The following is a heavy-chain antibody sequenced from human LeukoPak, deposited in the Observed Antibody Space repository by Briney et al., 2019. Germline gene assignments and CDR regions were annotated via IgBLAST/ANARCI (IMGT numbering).Heavy chain of an antibody. Sequence: GGSLRLSCAASGFTVSSNYMTWVRQAPGKGLEWVSVIYTGGSTYYADSVKGRFTISRDNSKNTVYLQMNSLRAEDTAVYYCARAPGSDWGQGTLVTVSS. CDR3: ARAPGSD. CDR2: IYTGGST. D-gene: IGHD3-10*01. V-gene: IGHV3-53*01. J-gene: IGHJ4*02. CDR1: GFTVSSNY.